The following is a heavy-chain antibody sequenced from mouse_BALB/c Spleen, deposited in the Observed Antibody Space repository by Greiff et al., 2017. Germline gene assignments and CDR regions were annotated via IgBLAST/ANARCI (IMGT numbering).Heavy chain of an antibody. V-gene: IGHV2-2*02. J-gene: IGHJ4*01. CDR3: ARTGYGNGFLAMDY. CDR1: GFSLTSYG. Sequence: QVHVKQSGPGLVQPSQSLSITCTVSGFSLTSYGVHWVRQSPGKGLEWLGVIWSGGSTDYNAAFISRLSISKDNSKSQVFFKMNSLQANDTAIYYCARTGYGNGFLAMDYWGQGTSVTVSS. CDR2: IWSGGST. D-gene: IGHD2-10*02.